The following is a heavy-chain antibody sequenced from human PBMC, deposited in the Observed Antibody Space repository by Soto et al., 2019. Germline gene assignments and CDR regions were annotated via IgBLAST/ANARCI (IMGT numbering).Heavy chain of an antibody. CDR2: ISSSSSYI. CDR1: GFTFSGYS. CDR3: ASHLYCSGGSCHDY. Sequence: GGSLRLSCAASGFTFSGYSMNWVRQAPGKGLEWVSSISSSSSYIYYADSVKGRFTISRDNAKNSLYLQMNSLRAEDTAVYYCASHLYCSGGSCHDYWGQGTLVTVSS. J-gene: IGHJ4*02. V-gene: IGHV3-21*01. D-gene: IGHD2-15*01.